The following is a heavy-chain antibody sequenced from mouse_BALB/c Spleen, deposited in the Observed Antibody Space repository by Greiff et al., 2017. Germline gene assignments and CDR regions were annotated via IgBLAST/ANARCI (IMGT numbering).Heavy chain of an antibody. D-gene: IGHD3-1*01. J-gene: IGHJ3*01. V-gene: IGHV1S34*01. CDR1: GYSFTGYY. CDR2: ISCYNGAT. CDR3: ASGRCLAWFAY. Sequence: LVKTGASVKISCKASGYSFTGYYMHWVKQSHGKSLEWIGYISCYNGATSYNQKFKGKATFTVDTSSSTAYMQFNSLTSEDSAVYYCASGRCLAWFAYWGQGTLVTVSA.